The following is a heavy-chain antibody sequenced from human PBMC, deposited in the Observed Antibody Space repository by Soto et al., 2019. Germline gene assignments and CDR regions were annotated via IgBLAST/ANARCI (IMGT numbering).Heavy chain of an antibody. CDR2: IYGNDDQ. D-gene: IGHD1-7*01. CDR3: AHANNWDYRTHYYIDY. CDR1: GFSLNTSGVC. V-gene: IGHV2-5*01. Sequence: QITLKESGPTLVKPTQTLTLTCTFSGFSLNTSGVCVGWVRQPPGKALEWLALIYGNDDQRYNLFLKNSLTITKDTSRDQVVLTMTHMDPVDTDTYYCAHANNWDYRTHYYIDYWGQGTLVTVS. J-gene: IGHJ4*02.